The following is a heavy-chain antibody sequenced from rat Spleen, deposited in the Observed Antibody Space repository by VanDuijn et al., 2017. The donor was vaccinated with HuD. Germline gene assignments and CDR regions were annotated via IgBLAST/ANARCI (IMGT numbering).Heavy chain of an antibody. CDR1: GFTFSSFP. D-gene: IGHD1-12*02. Sequence: EVQLVESGGGLVQPGRSLKLSCAASGFTFSSFPMAWVRQAPKKGLEWVAYISSGGCGIYYRDSVKGRFTISRDNAKSTLYLQMDSLRSEDTATYYCARRRVVITNYFDYWGQGVMVTVSS. CDR3: ARRRVVITNYFDY. CDR2: ISSGGCGI. V-gene: IGHV5-25*01. J-gene: IGHJ2*01.